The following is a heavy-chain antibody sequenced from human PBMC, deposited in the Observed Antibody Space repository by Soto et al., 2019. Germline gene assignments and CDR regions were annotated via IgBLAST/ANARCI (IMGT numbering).Heavy chain of an antibody. CDR3: TTATYSGSPPLNY. CDR2: IKSKTDGGTT. V-gene: IGHV3-15*01. CDR1: GFTFSNAW. Sequence: PGGSLRLSCAASGFTFSNAWMSWVRQAPGKGLEWVGRIKSKTDGGTTDYAAPVKGRFTISRDDSKNTLYLQMHSLKTEDTAVYYCTTATYSGSPPLNYWGQGTLVTVSS. D-gene: IGHD1-26*01. J-gene: IGHJ4*02.